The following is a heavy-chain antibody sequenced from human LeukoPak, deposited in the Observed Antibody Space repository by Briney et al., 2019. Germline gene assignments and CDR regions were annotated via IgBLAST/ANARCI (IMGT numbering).Heavy chain of an antibody. D-gene: IGHD1-14*01. CDR1: GFTFSSYS. Sequence: GGSLRLSCAASGFTFSSYSMNWVRQAPGKGLEWVSSISSSNSYIYYADSVKGRFTISRDNAENSLYLQMNSLRAEDTAVYYCARGHEITGRYSDYWGQGTLVTVSS. CDR2: ISSSNSYI. V-gene: IGHV3-21*01. CDR3: ARGHEITGRYSDY. J-gene: IGHJ4*02.